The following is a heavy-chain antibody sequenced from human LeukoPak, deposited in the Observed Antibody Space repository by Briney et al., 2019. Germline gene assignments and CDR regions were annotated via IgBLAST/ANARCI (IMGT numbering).Heavy chain of an antibody. CDR3: AKKSAGSFPFDF. CDR1: GFTFSSYG. J-gene: IGHJ4*02. Sequence: QAGGSLRLSCAASGFTFSSYGIHWVRQAPGKGLEWVSGISGGGDYRDYADSVKGRFTISRDTSKSTLYLQMNNLRAEDTAVYYCAKKSAGSFPFDFWGQGTLVTVSS. CDR2: ISGGGDYR. V-gene: IGHV3-23*01. D-gene: IGHD3-10*01.